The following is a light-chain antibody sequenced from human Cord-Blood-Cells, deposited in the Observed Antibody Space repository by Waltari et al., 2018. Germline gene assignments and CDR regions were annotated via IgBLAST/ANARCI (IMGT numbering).Light chain of an antibody. J-gene: IGLJ3*02. V-gene: IGLV2-14*01. CDR2: DVS. CDR1: SSDVGGYNY. Sequence: QSALTQPASVSGSPGQSITISCTGTSSDVGGYNYVSWYQQHPGTAPKLMIYDVSKRPSGVSTRFSGSKSGNTASLTISGLQAEDDADYYCSSYTSSSTWVFGGGTKLTVL. CDR3: SSYTSSSTWV.